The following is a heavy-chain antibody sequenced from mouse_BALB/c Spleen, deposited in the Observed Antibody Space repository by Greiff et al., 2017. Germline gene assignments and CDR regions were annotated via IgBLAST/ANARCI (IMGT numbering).Heavy chain of an antibody. Sequence: VQLKESGGGLVQPGGSRKLSCAASGFTFSSFGMHWVRQAPEKGLEWVAYISSGSSTIYYADTVKGRFTISRDNPKNTLFLQMTSLRSEDTAMYYCARGDRYVAMDYWGQGTSVTVSS. CDR1: GFTFSSFG. CDR2: ISSGSSTI. V-gene: IGHV5-17*02. D-gene: IGHD2-14*01. J-gene: IGHJ4*01. CDR3: ARGDRYVAMDY.